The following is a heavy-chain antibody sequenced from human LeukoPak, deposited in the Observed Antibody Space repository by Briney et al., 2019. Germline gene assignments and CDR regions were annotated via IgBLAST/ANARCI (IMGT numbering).Heavy chain of an antibody. D-gene: IGHD3-10*01. CDR1: GFSFTTYW. CDR3: ARAKPKNMVRGLIMRRESRYYFDY. Sequence: GGSLRLSCAASGFSFTTYWMSWVRQAPGKGLEWVANIKQDGTEKYYVDSVKGRFTISRDDAKNSLYLQMNSLRAEDTAVYYCARAKPKNMVRGLIMRRESRYYFDYWGQGTLVTVSS. CDR2: IKQDGTEK. J-gene: IGHJ4*02. V-gene: IGHV3-7*03.